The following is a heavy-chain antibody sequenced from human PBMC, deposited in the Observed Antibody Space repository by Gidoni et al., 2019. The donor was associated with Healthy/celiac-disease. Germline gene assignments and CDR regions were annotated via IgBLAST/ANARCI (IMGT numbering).Heavy chain of an antibody. Sequence: QVQLVQSGAEVKKPGSSVKVSCKASGGTFSSYTISWVRQAPGQGLEWMGRIIPILGIANYAQKFQGRVKITADKSTSTAYMELSSLRSEETAVYYCARPDTATLKYGMDVWGQGTTVTVSS. CDR2: IIPILGIA. J-gene: IGHJ6*02. V-gene: IGHV1-69*02. CDR3: ARPDTATLKYGMDV. D-gene: IGHD5-18*01. CDR1: GGTFSSYT.